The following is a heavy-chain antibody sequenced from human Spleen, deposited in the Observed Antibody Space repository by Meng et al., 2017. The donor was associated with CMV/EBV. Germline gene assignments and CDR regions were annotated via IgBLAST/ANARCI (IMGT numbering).Heavy chain of an antibody. CDR3: AKGDYGDYPFLEYFDY. CDR2: ISGSGGST. CDR1: GFSLSNNY. V-gene: IGHV3-23*01. D-gene: IGHD4-17*01. Sequence: GFSLSNNYMTWVRQAPGKGLEWVSAISGSGGSTYYADSVKGRFTISRDNSKNTLYLQVNSLRTEDTAVYYCAKGDYGDYPFLEYFDYWGQGTLVTVSS. J-gene: IGHJ4*02.